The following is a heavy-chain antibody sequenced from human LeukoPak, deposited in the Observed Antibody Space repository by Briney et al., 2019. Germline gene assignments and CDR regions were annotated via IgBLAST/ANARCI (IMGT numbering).Heavy chain of an antibody. CDR1: GGTFSSYA. D-gene: IGHD4-17*01. CDR2: IIPIFGTA. J-gene: IGHJ6*03. CDR3: ATYWPGPYGDYEGYYYMDV. V-gene: IGHV1-69*05. Sequence: ASVEVSCKASGGTFSSYAISWVRQAPGQGLEWMGRIIPIFGTANYAQKFQGRVTITTDESTSTAYMELSSLRSEDTAVYYCATYWPGPYGDYEGYYYMDVWGKGTTFTVSS.